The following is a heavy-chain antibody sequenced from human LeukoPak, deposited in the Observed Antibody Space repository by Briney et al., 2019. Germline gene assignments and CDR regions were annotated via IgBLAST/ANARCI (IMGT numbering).Heavy chain of an antibody. V-gene: IGHV4-39*01. CDR2: IYYSGST. CDR3: ARYTPSNYGDWFDP. J-gene: IGHJ5*02. CDR1: GGSVSSSGYY. Sequence: SETLSLTCTVSGGSVSSSGYYWGWLRQPPGKGLEWIGSIYYSGSTYYSPSLKSRVTISRDTSKNQFSLNLYSVTAADTAVYYCARYTPSNYGDWFDPWGQGTLVTVSS. D-gene: IGHD4-11*01.